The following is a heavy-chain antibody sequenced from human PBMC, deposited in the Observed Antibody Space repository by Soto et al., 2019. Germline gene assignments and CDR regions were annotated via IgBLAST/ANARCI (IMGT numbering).Heavy chain of an antibody. J-gene: IGHJ3*02. CDR2: IRATVGTT. Sequence: EVQLLESGGGLAQPGESLRLSCAASGFTFSNYAMSWVRQAPGKGLEWVSSIRATVGTTYYAESVKGRFTISRDNSQNTVFLKMNSLRADDTAVYYCANLRGPRRSATDALDIWGHGTVVTVSS. CDR3: ANLRGPRRSATDALDI. CDR1: GFTFSNYA. V-gene: IGHV3-23*01.